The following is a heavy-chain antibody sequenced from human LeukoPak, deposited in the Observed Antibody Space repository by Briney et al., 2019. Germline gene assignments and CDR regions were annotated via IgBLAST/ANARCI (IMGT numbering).Heavy chain of an antibody. CDR2: ISSSSSYI. CDR1: GFTFSSYS. J-gene: IGHJ5*02. V-gene: IGHV3-21*01. Sequence: GGSLRLSCAASGFTFSSYSMNWVRQAPGKGLEWVSSISSSSSYIYYADSVKGRFTTSRDNAKNSLYLQMNSLRAEDTAVYYCARDERFVIGAWFDPWGQGTLVTVSS. D-gene: IGHD3-16*02. CDR3: ARDERFVIGAWFDP.